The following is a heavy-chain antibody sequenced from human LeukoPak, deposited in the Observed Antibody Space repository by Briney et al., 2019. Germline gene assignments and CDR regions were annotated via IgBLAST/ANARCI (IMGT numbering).Heavy chain of an antibody. J-gene: IGHJ4*02. CDR1: VGTFTSYA. V-gene: IGHV1-69*01. CDR3: ARAYYDSSGYSPH. CDR2: IIHSFGTA. Sequence: SEKLSCKASVGTFTSYAICWVRNAPGQGLEWMGGIIHSFGTANYAQKFQGRVTITADASTNTAYMELSSLRSEDTAVYCCARAYYDSSGYSPHWGQGTLVTVSS. D-gene: IGHD3-22*01.